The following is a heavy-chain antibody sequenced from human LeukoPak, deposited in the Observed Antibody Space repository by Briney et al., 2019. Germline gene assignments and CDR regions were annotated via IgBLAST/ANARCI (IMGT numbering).Heavy chain of an antibody. D-gene: IGHD3-3*01. V-gene: IGHV4-30-4*08. Sequence: SETLSLTCTVSGGSISSGDYYWSWIRQPPGKCLEWIGYIYYSGSTYYNPSLKSRVTISVDTSKNQFSLKLSSVTAADTAVYYCARQLRFFEWSTAYDAFDIWGQGTMVTVSS. CDR1: GGSISSGDYY. CDR2: IYYSGST. J-gene: IGHJ3*02. CDR3: ARQLRFFEWSTAYDAFDI.